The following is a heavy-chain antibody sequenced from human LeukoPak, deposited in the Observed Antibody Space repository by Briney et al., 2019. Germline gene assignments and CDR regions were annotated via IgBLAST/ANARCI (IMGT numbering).Heavy chain of an antibody. Sequence: GGSLRLSCAAAGFTFSSYWMHWVRQAPGKGLLWVSRINSDGSSTSYADSVKGRFTISRDNAKNTLYLQMNSLRAEDTAVYYCARDEDYYDSRFMGYWGQGTLVTVSS. J-gene: IGHJ4*02. V-gene: IGHV3-74*01. CDR3: ARDEDYYDSRFMGY. CDR2: INSDGSST. D-gene: IGHD3-22*01. CDR1: GFTFSSYW.